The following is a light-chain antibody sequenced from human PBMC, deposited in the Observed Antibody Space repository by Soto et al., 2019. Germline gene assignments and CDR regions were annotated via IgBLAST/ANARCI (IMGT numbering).Light chain of an antibody. V-gene: IGLV2-14*03. Sequence: QSALTQPASVSGSPGQSITISCTGTSSDIGANNYVSWYQQHPGKAPKLMIYDVSDRASGASSRFSGSKSGNTASLTISGLLPEDEADYYCSSFTFSSTFXGTGTKLTVL. CDR1: SSDIGANNY. J-gene: IGLJ1*01. CDR2: DVS. CDR3: SSFTFSSTF.